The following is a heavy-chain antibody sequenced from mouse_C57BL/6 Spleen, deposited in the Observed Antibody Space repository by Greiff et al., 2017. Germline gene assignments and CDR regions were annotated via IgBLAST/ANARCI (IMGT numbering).Heavy chain of an antibody. Sequence: QVQLKQSGAELVRPGASVKLSCKASSYTFTDYYINWVKQRPGQGLEWIARIYPGSGNTYYNEKFKGKATLTAEKSSSTAYMQLSSLTSEDSAVYFCARGQYYFDYWGQGTTLTVSS. CDR2: IYPGSGNT. CDR1: SYTFTDYY. CDR3: ARGQYYFDY. J-gene: IGHJ2*01. V-gene: IGHV1-76*01.